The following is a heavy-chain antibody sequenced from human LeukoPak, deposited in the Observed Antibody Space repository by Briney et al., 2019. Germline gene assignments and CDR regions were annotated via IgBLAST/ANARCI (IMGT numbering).Heavy chain of an antibody. CDR1: GFTFGDYA. V-gene: IGHV3-30*04. CDR2: ISYDGSNK. Sequence: GGSLRLSCTASGFTFGDYAMHWVRQAPGKGLEWVAVISYDGSNKYYADSVKGRFTISRDNSKNTLYLQMNSLRAEDTAVYYCASLVGWPTQVPAMDVWGKGTTVTVSS. J-gene: IGHJ6*03. D-gene: IGHD5-24*01. CDR3: ASLVGWPTQVPAMDV.